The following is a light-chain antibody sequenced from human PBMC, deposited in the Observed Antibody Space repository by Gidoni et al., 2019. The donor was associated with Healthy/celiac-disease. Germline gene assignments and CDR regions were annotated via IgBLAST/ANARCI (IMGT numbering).Light chain of an antibody. CDR2: DAS. CDR1: QDISNY. Sequence: DIQMTQSPSSLSASVGDRVTITCLASQDISNYLNWYQQKPGKAPKLLIYDASNLETVVPSRFSGSGSGTDFTFTISSLQPEDIATYYCQQYDNLPLTFGPGTKVDIK. CDR3: QQYDNLPLT. J-gene: IGKJ3*01. V-gene: IGKV1-33*01.